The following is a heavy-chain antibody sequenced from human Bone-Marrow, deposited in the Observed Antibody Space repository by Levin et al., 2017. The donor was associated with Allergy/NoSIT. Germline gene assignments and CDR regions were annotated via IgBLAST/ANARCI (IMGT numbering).Heavy chain of an antibody. Sequence: LSLTCAASKFIFKNYAMAWLRQAPGQGLEWVSAVSGSGDQTYHADSVRGRFTISRDNSKDTLFLQMNNLRAEDTAVYYCAREDNWNYDYWGQGTLVTVSS. D-gene: IGHD1-7*01. V-gene: IGHV3-23*01. CDR1: KFIFKNYA. CDR3: AREDNWNYDY. J-gene: IGHJ4*02. CDR2: VSGSGDQT.